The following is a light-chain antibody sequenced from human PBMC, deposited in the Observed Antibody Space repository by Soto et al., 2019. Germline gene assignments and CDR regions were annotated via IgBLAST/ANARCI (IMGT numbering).Light chain of an antibody. CDR1: QSVLYSSNNKNY. CDR2: AAS. J-gene: IGKJ5*01. V-gene: IGKV4-1*01. CDR3: QQSHSTPIT. Sequence: DIVMTQSPDPLAVSLGERATINCKSSQSVLYSSNNKNYLAWYQQKPGKAPKLLIYAASSLQSGVPSRFSGSGSGTDFTLTISSLQPEDFATYYCQQSHSTPITFGQGTRLEIK.